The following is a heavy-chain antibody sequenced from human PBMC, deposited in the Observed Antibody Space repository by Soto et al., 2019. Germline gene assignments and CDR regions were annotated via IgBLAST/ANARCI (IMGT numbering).Heavy chain of an antibody. CDR3: ASCYYDSSGYRDFDY. CDR2: IIPILGIA. Sequence: SVKVSCKASGGTFSSYTISWVRQAPGQGLEWMGRIIPILGIANYAQRFQGRVTITADKSTSTAYMELSSLRSEDTAVYYCASCYYDSSGYRDFDYWGQGTLVTVSS. D-gene: IGHD3-22*01. V-gene: IGHV1-69*02. J-gene: IGHJ4*02. CDR1: GGTFSSYT.